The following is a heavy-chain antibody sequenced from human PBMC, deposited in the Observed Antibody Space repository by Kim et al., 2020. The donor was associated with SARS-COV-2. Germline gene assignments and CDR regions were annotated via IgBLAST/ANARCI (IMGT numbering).Heavy chain of an antibody. J-gene: IGHJ6*02. CDR2: MKSKTDGGTT. CDR3: TTFLLLAYYGMDV. CDR1: GFTFSNAW. Sequence: GGSLRLSCAASGFTFSNAWMSWVRQAPGKGLEWVGRMKSKTDGGTTDYAAPVKGRFTISRDDSKNTLYLQMNSLKTEDTAVYYCTTFLLLAYYGMDVWGQGTTVTVSS. V-gene: IGHV3-15*01.